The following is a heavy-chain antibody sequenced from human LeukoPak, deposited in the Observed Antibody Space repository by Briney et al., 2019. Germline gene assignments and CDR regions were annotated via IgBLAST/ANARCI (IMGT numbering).Heavy chain of an antibody. Sequence: GGSLRLSCAASGFTFSSYSMNWVRQAPGKGLEWVSAISGSGGSTYYADSVKGRFTISRDNSKNTLYLQMNSLRAEDTAVYYCAKDPYSSSSHNWFDPWGQGTLVTVSS. D-gene: IGHD6-6*01. CDR1: GFTFSSYS. J-gene: IGHJ5*02. CDR3: AKDPYSSSSHNWFDP. V-gene: IGHV3-23*01. CDR2: ISGSGGST.